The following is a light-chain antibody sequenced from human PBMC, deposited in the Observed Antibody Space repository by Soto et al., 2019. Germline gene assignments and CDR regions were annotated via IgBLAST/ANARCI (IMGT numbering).Light chain of an antibody. J-gene: IGKJ1*01. CDR1: QSIGTW. Sequence: DIQMIQSPSTLSASIGDRVTITCRASQSIGTWLAWYQQKPGKAPRLLIYKGSSLQSGVPSRFSGSVSGTEFTLTVSSLQPDDFGTDYCQQSRTFGQGTKVEIK. V-gene: IGKV1-5*03. CDR3: QQSRT. CDR2: KGS.